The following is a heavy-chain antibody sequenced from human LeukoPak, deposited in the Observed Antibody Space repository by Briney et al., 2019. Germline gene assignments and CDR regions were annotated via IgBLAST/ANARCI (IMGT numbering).Heavy chain of an antibody. J-gene: IGHJ2*01. CDR1: GGSIISSTW. Sequence: SETLSLTCTVSGGSIISSTWWSWVRQPPGKGLEWIGEIFHGGNTNYNPSLKSRVVVSIDKSKNQFSLKLSSVTAADTAVYYCARCNYYDSTEADWYFDLWGRGTLVTVSS. V-gene: IGHV4-4*02. CDR3: ARCNYYDSTEADWYFDL. CDR2: IFHGGNT. D-gene: IGHD3-22*01.